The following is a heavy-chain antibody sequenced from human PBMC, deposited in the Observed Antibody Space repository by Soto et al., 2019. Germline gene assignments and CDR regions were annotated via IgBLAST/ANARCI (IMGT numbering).Heavy chain of an antibody. CDR1: GFTFSSYA. CDR3: ARERSSSPLFDY. V-gene: IGHV3-30-3*01. Sequence: GGSLRLSCAASGFTFSSYAMHWVRQAPGKGLEWVAVISYDGSNKYYADSVKGRFTISRDNSKNTLYLQMNSLRAEDTAVYYCARERSSSPLFDYWGQGTLVTVSS. CDR2: ISYDGSNK. D-gene: IGHD2-2*01. J-gene: IGHJ4*02.